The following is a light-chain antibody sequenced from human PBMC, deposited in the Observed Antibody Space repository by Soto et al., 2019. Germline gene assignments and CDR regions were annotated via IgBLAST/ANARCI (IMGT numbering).Light chain of an antibody. CDR3: QQYNNWYT. CDR1: QTVSSN. CDR2: AAS. Sequence: EIVMTQSPGTLSVSPGERATLSCRASQTVSSNLAWYQQKPGQAPRLLIYAASTRATGIPARFSSSGSGTEFTLTISSLQSEDFAVYYCQQYNNWYTFGQGTRLEIK. J-gene: IGKJ2*01. V-gene: IGKV3-15*01.